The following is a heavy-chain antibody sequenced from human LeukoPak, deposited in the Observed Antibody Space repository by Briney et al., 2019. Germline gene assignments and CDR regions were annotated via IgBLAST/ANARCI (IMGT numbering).Heavy chain of an antibody. Sequence: GGSLRLSCAASGFTFSSYGMHWVRQAPGKGLEWVAFIRYDGSNKYYADSVKGRFTISRDNAKNSLYLQMNSLRAEDTAVYYCARTPITIFGSYYYYMDVWGKGTTVTVSS. J-gene: IGHJ6*03. CDR3: ARTPITIFGSYYYYMDV. CDR2: IRYDGSNK. D-gene: IGHD3-3*01. V-gene: IGHV3-30*02. CDR1: GFTFSSYG.